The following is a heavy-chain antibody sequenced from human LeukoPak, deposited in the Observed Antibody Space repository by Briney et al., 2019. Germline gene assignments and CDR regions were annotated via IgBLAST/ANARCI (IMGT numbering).Heavy chain of an antibody. Sequence: GRSLRLSCAASGFTFSSYAMHWVRQAPGKGLEWVAVISYDGSNKYYADSVKGRFTISRDNTKNMLYLEMKSLRVEDTAVYYCASTISCLLWGQGTLVTVSS. CDR1: GFTFSSYA. CDR2: ISYDGSNK. CDR3: ASTISCLL. D-gene: IGHD2-15*01. J-gene: IGHJ4*02. V-gene: IGHV3-30-3*01.